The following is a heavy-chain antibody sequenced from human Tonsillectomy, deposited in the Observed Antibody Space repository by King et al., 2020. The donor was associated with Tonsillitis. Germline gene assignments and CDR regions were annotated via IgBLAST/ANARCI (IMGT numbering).Heavy chain of an antibody. Sequence: VQLQESGPGLLKPSETLSLTCPVSGGSIIRYYWSWILPPAGRGLHGCGRISTSGSTNYKPSLKRRVTMSVYTSKNQFSLKLSSVTAADTAVYYCARVAEYSGRSFDYWGQGTLVTVSS. J-gene: IGHJ4*02. CDR3: ARVAEYSGRSFDY. D-gene: IGHD1-26*01. V-gene: IGHV4-4*07. CDR1: GGSIIRYY. CDR2: ISTSGST.